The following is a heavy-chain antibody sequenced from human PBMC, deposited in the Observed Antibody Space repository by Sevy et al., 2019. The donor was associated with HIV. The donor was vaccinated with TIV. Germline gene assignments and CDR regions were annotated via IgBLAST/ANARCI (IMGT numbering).Heavy chain of an antibody. CDR1: GGSITSVY. J-gene: IGHJ4*02. Sequence: SETLSLTCTVSGGSITSVYWNWIRQPPGKALEWIANIYYNGHINYNPSLKSRVTLSLDTSKNQFSLRLSFVTAADTAMYYCAGENAWGRGYSWGQGTLVTVSS. V-gene: IGHV4-59*08. CDR2: IYYNGHI. CDR3: AGENAWGRGYS. D-gene: IGHD1-26*01.